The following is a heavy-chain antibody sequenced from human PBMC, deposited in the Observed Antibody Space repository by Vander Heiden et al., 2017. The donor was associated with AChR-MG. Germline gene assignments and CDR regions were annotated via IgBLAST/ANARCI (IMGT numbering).Heavy chain of an antibody. CDR2: IWYDGSNK. Sequence: QVQLVESGGGVVQPGRSLRLLCAASGFTFSSYGRHWVRQAPGKGLEWVAVIWYDGSNKYYADSVKGRFTISRDNSKNTLYLQMNSLRAEDTAVYYCARDPDAYYFDYWGHGTLVTVSS. CDR3: ARDPDAYYFDY. CDR1: GFTFSSYG. J-gene: IGHJ4*01. V-gene: IGHV3-33*01.